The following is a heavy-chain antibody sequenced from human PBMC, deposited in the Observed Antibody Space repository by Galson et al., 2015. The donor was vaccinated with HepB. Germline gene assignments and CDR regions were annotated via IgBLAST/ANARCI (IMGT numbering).Heavy chain of an antibody. V-gene: IGHV1-3*01. CDR2: INAGNGNT. CDR3: ARIDWLLWGAFDI. CDR1: GYTFTSYA. J-gene: IGHJ3*02. D-gene: IGHD3-9*01. Sequence: SVKVSCKASGYTFTSYAMHWVRQAPGQRLEWMGWINAGNGNTKYSQKFQGRVTITRDTSASTAYMELSSLRSEDTAVYYCARIDWLLWGAFDIWGQGTMVTVSS.